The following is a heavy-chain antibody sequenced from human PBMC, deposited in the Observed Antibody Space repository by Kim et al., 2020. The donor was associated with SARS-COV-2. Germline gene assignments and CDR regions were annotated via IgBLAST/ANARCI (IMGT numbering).Heavy chain of an antibody. V-gene: IGHV3-30*01. J-gene: IGHJ4*02. CDR3: ARAASGSYFSDFDY. Sequence: ADSVKGRFTISRDNSKNTLYLQMNSLRAEDTAVYYCARAASGSYFSDFDYWGQGTLVTVSS. D-gene: IGHD1-26*01.